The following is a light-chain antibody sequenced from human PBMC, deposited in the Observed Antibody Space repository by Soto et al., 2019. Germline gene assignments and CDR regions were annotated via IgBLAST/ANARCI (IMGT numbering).Light chain of an antibody. CDR3: SSYTSSSTLNV. J-gene: IGLJ1*01. CDR2: EVN. Sequence: QSALTQPASVSGSPRQSITISCTGASSDVGGYTYVSWYQQHPGKAPKLMIYEVNNRPSGVSNRFSGSKSGNTASLTISGLQAEDEAEYYCSSYTSSSTLNVFGTGTKLTVL. V-gene: IGLV2-14*01. CDR1: SSDVGGYTY.